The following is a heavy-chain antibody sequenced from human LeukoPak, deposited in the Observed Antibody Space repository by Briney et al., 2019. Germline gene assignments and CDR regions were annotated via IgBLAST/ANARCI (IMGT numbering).Heavy chain of an antibody. D-gene: IGHD1-26*01. J-gene: IGHJ4*02. CDR1: GFTFSSYA. Sequence: PGGSLRLSCAASGFTFSSYAMSWVRQAPGKGLEWVSAISGSGGSTYYADSVKGRFTISRDNAKNSLYLQMNSLRAEDTAVYYCARAPGGSYSWLDYWGQGTLVTVSS. CDR3: ARAPGGSYSWLDY. V-gene: IGHV3-23*01. CDR2: ISGSGGST.